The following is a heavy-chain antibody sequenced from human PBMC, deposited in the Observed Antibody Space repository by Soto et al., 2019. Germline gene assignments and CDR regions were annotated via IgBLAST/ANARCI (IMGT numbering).Heavy chain of an antibody. V-gene: IGHV4-34*01. D-gene: IGHD2-15*01. CDR3: ARAAPRYCSGGSCYSGSDY. CDR2: INHSGST. CDR1: GGSFSGYY. Sequence: PSETLSLTCAVYGGSFSGYYWSWIRQPPGKGLEWIGEINHSGSTNYNPSLKSRVTIPVDTSKNQFSLKLSSVTAADTAVYYCARAAPRYCSGGSCYSGSDYWGQGTLVTVS. J-gene: IGHJ4*02.